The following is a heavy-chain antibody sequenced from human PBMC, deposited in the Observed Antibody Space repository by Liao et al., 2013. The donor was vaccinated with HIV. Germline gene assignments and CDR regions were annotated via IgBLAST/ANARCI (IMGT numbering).Heavy chain of an antibody. CDR1: GGSINSGDYY. CDR2: IFYSGTT. D-gene: IGHD3-10*01. V-gene: IGHV4-30-4*08. CDR3: ARERIVLVRGVIKGRNFDY. Sequence: QVQLQESGPGLVKPSQTLSLTCTVSGGSINSGDYYWSWIRQPPGKGLEWLGYIFYSGTTYYNPSLKSRVTISVDMSKNQFSLKLSSVTAADTAVYHCARERIVLVRGVIKGRNFDYWGQGTLVTVSS. J-gene: IGHJ4*02.